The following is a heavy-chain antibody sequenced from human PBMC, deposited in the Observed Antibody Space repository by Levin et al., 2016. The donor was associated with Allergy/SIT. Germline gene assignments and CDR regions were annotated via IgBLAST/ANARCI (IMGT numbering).Heavy chain of an antibody. CDR2: IYYSGST. J-gene: IGHJ3*02. CDR3: ARDSIAGDRSIGAFDI. D-gene: IGHD7-27*01. V-gene: IGHV4-59*01. Sequence: WIRQPPGKGLEWIGYIYYSGSTNYNPSLKSRVTISVDTSKNQFSLKLSSVTAADTAVYYCARDSIAGDRSIGAFDIWGQGTMVTVSS.